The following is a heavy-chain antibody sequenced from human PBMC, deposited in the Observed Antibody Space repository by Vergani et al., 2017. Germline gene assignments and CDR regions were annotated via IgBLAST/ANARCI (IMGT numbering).Heavy chain of an antibody. CDR3: ARHSTEEWLVKLGWIDP. Sequence: QLQLQESGPGLVTPSATLSLTCSVSGASIRSSNYYLGWIRPPPGKGLEWIAGIYYSGSNYYNPYLKSRITISVDTSKNQFSLKLSAVTAADTAVYFCARHSTEEWLVKLGWIDPWGQGILVTVSS. V-gene: IGHV4-39*01. J-gene: IGHJ5*02. CDR1: GASIRSSNYY. D-gene: IGHD6-19*01. CDR2: IYYSGSN.